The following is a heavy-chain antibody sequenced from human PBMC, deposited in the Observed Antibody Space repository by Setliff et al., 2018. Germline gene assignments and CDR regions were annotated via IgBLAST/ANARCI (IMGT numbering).Heavy chain of an antibody. CDR1: GYNFTSYW. D-gene: IGHD3-10*01. J-gene: IGHJ5*02. V-gene: IGHV5-51*01. CDR3: ARHPYYYGSGTYLDNNNRWFDP. Sequence: GESLKISCKGPGYNFTSYWIGWVRQMPGKGLEGMGIIYLGDSVTRYSPSFQGQVTISVDKSINTAYLQWSSLRASDTAIYYCARHPYYYGSGTYLDNNNRWFDPWGQGTLVTVSS. CDR2: IYLGDSVT.